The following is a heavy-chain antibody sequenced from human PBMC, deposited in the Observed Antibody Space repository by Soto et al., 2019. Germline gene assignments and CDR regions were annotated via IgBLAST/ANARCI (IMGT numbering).Heavy chain of an antibody. V-gene: IGHV1-69*01. D-gene: IGHD6-19*01. CDR1: GGTFSPYT. CDR2: IIPIFGTT. J-gene: IGHJ4*02. CDR3: ARTSVAGTSHFNY. Sequence: QVQLVQSGAEVKQPGSSVKVSCKASGGTFSPYTISWVRQAPGQGLEWMGGIIPIFGTTHYAQKFQDRVTITADDSTSTSYMELSSLRSEDTAVYYCARTSVAGTSHFNYWGQGTLVTVSS.